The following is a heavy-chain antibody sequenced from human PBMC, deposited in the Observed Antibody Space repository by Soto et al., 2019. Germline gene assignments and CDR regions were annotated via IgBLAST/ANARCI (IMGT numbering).Heavy chain of an antibody. CDR1: GFTFSSYS. J-gene: IGHJ4*02. CDR2: ISSSSSYI. V-gene: IGHV3-21*01. CDR3: ARVVVVPAAGIDY. D-gene: IGHD2-2*01. Sequence: EVQLVESGGGLVKPGGSLRLSCAASGFTFSSYSMNWVRQAPGKGLEWVSSISSSSSYIYYADSVKARFTISRDNAKNLLYLQMNSLRAEYTAVYYCARVVVVPAAGIDYWGQGTLVTVSS.